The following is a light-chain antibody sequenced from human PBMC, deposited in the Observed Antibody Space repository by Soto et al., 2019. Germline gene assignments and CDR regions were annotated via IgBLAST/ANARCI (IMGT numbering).Light chain of an antibody. J-gene: IGKJ1*01. Sequence: IQMTQSPSSLSASGGDRVTITCRASQGIRNDLGWYQQKPGKAPKLLIYAASNLQSGVPSRFSGSGYGTDFTLTISNLQPEDFATYYCQQSFTTWTFGQGTKVDIK. V-gene: IGKV1-39*01. CDR1: QGIRND. CDR2: AAS. CDR3: QQSFTTWT.